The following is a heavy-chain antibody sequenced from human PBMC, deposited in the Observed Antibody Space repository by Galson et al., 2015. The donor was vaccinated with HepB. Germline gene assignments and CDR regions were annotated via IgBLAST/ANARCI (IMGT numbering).Heavy chain of an antibody. Sequence: SVKVSCKASGGTFSSYAISWVRQAPGQGLEWMGRIIPILGIANYAQKFQGRVTITADKSTSTAYMELSSLRSEDTAVYYCARDMVPVAATGAFDIWGQGTMVTVSS. J-gene: IGHJ3*02. CDR2: IIPILGIA. CDR3: ARDMVPVAATGAFDI. D-gene: IGHD6-19*01. V-gene: IGHV1-69*04. CDR1: GGTFSSYA.